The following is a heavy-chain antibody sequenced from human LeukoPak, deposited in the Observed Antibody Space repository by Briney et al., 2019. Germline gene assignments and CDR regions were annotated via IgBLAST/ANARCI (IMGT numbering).Heavy chain of an antibody. Sequence: SSVKVSCKASGGTFSSYAISWVRQAPGQGLEWMGGIIPIFGTANYAQKFQGRVTITADESTSTAYMELSSLRSEDTAVYYCARGAVYSGYYYVRPNNWFDPWGQGTLVTVSS. J-gene: IGHJ5*02. V-gene: IGHV1-69*13. CDR2: IIPIFGTA. D-gene: IGHD3-22*01. CDR1: GGTFSSYA. CDR3: ARGAVYSGYYYVRPNNWFDP.